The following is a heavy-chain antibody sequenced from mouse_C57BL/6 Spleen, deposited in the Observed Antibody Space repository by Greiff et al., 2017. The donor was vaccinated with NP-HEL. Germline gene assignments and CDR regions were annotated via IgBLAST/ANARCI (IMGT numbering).Heavy chain of an antibody. D-gene: IGHD2-4*01. Sequence: EVKLVESGEGLVKPGGSLKLSCAASGFTFSSYAMSWVRQTPEKRLEWVAYISSGGDYIYYADTVKGRFTISRANARNTLYLQMSSLKSEDTAMYYCTRCYDYDEDYYAMDYWGQGTSVTVSS. V-gene: IGHV5-9-1*02. CDR1: GFTFSSYA. J-gene: IGHJ4*01. CDR2: ISSGGDYI. CDR3: TRCYDYDEDYYAMDY.